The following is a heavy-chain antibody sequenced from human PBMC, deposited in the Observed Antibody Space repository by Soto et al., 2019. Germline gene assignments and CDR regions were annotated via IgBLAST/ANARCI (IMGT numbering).Heavy chain of an antibody. CDR2: ISTYNGNT. J-gene: IGHJ6*03. D-gene: IGHD6-6*01. CDR3: ARGRKLVGCFYTSMDV. V-gene: IGHV1-18*01. Sequence: QVQLLQSGAEVKKPGASVKVSCKASGYTFTNYGITCVRQAPGQGPGWMGWISTYNGNTYYIQSLQGRVTMTTDTSTSPAHMERRGVRSDYTAVSYCARGRKLVGCFYTSMDVRGKGHTVTASS. CDR1: GYTFTNYG.